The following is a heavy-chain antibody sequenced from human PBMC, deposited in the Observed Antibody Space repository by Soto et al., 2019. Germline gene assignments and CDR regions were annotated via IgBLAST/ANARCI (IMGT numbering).Heavy chain of an antibody. V-gene: IGHV1-18*01. J-gene: IGHJ6*02. Sequence: QVQLEQSGTEVKKPGASVRVTCKASGYTFHSYGITWVRQAPGHGLEWMGWISPYNDNTNYDQKFQGRVTMTTDTSSSTAYLELRSLRSDDTARYYCARHPASGYHTHYYYAMDVWGQGTTVTVSS. CDR1: GYTFHSYG. D-gene: IGHD3-22*01. CDR2: ISPYNDNT. CDR3: ARHPASGYHTHYYYAMDV.